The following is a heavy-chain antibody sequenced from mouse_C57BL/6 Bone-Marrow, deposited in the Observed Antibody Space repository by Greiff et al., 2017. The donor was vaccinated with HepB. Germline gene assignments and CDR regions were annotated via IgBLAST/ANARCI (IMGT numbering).Heavy chain of an antibody. CDR3: ARDYYGSSYHAMDY. CDR2: ISSGGSYT. J-gene: IGHJ4*01. D-gene: IGHD1-1*01. Sequence: DVKLVESGGDLVKPGGSLKLSCAASGFTFSSYGMSWVRQTPDKRLEWVATISSGGSYTYYPDSVKGRFTISRDNAKNTLYLQMSSLKSEDTAMYYCARDYYGSSYHAMDYWGQGTSVTVSS. V-gene: IGHV5-6*02. CDR1: GFTFSSYG.